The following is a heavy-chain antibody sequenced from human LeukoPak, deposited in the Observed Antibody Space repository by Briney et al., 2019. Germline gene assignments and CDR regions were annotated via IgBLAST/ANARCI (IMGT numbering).Heavy chain of an antibody. CDR1: GGSISSYY. CDR2: IYYSGST. V-gene: IGHV4-59*01. D-gene: IGHD5-24*01. J-gene: IGHJ5*02. Sequence: SETLSLTCIVSGGSISSYYWSWIRQPPGKGLEWIGYIYYSGSTNYNPSLKSRVTISVDTSKNQFSLKLSSVTAADTAVYYCAAVKDGYNEAWGQGTLVTVSS. CDR3: AAVKDGYNEA.